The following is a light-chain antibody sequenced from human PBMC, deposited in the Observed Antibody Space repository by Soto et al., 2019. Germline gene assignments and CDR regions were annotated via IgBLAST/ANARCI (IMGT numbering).Light chain of an antibody. CDR2: EVT. CDR3: SSYEVNNDLKL. J-gene: IGLJ2*01. CDR1: SSDVGGSNY. V-gene: IGLV2-8*01. Sequence: QYALTQPPSASGSPGQSVTISCTGTSSDVGGSNYVSWYQHHPGKAPKLIIYEVTKRPSGVPDRFSCSKSGNTASLTVSGLQAEDEADYHCSSYEVNNDLKLFGGGTKLTVL.